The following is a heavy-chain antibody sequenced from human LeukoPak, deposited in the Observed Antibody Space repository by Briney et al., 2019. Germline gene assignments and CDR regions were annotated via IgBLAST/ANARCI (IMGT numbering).Heavy chain of an antibody. CDR1: RGTFSSYA. D-gene: IGHD5-18*01. J-gene: IGHJ4*02. Sequence: SVKVSCKASRGTFSSYAVSWVRQAPGQGLEWMGGIIPIFGTANYAQKFQGRVTITTDESTSTAYMELSSLRSEDTAVYYCARGGYSYGFFDYWGQGTLVTVSS. CDR3: ARGGYSYGFFDY. CDR2: IIPIFGTA. V-gene: IGHV1-69*05.